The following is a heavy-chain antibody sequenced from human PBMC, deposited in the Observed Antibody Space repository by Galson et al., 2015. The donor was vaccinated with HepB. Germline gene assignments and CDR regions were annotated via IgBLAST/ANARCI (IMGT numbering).Heavy chain of an antibody. J-gene: IGHJ4*02. D-gene: IGHD3-22*01. CDR2: IIPIFGTA. CDR1: GGTFSSYA. V-gene: IGHV1-69*13. Sequence: SVKVSCKASGGTFSSYAISWVRQAPGQGLEWMGGIIPIFGTANYAQKFQGRVTITADESTGTAYMELSSLRSEDTAVYYCARTPLGYYYDSSGYPTFDYWGQGTLVTVSS. CDR3: ARTPLGYYYDSSGYPTFDY.